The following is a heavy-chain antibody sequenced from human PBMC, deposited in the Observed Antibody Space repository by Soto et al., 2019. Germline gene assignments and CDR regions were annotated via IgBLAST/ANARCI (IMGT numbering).Heavy chain of an antibody. J-gene: IGHJ4*02. CDR2: IYYSAST. D-gene: IGHD5-18*01. CDR1: GGSISSYY. V-gene: IGHV4-59*08. Sequence: SETLSLTCTVSGGSISSYYWSWIRQPPGKGLEWIGYIYYSASTNYSPSLKSRVTISVDTSKNQFSLNLSSVTAADTAVYYCARSGYSYGPNPLLYWGQGTLVTVS. CDR3: ARSGYSYGPNPLLY.